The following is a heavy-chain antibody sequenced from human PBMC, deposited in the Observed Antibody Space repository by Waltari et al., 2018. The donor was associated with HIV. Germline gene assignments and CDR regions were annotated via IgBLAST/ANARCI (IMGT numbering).Heavy chain of an antibody. V-gene: IGHV1-24*01. D-gene: IGHD3-22*01. Sequence: QVQLVQSGAEVKKPGASVKVSCKVSGYTLTELSMPWVAPAPGKGLEWMGGFDPEDGETIYAQKFQGRVTMTEDTSTDTAYMELSSLRSEDTAVYYCATVVRPYYYDSSHAFDIWGQGTMVTVSS. CDR3: ATVVRPYYYDSSHAFDI. CDR1: GYTLTELS. J-gene: IGHJ3*02. CDR2: FDPEDGET.